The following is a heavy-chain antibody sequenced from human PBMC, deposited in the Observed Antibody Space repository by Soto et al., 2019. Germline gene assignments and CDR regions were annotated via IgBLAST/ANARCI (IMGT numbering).Heavy chain of an antibody. CDR2: IIPIFGTA. D-gene: IGHD6-13*01. J-gene: IGHJ5*02. Sequence: SVKVSCKASGGTFSSYAISWVRQAPGQGLEWMGGIIPIFGTANYAQKFQGRVTITADESTSTAYMELSSLRSEDTAVYYCANERVRRRGIAAAATQNWFDPWGQGTLVTVSS. CDR1: GGTFSSYA. CDR3: ANERVRRRGIAAAATQNWFDP. V-gene: IGHV1-69*13.